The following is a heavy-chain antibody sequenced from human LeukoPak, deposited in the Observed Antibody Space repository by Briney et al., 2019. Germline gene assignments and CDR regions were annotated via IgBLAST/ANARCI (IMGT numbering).Heavy chain of an antibody. CDR2: ISSSSSYI. V-gene: IGHV3-21*01. CDR1: GFTFSSYS. D-gene: IGHD3-22*01. Sequence: GGSLRLSCAASGFTFSSYSMNWVRQAPGKGLEWVSSISSSSSYIYYADSVKGRFTISRDNAKNSLYLQMNSLRAEDTAVYYCARPMIVVVGPHGMDVWGQGTTVTVSS. J-gene: IGHJ6*02. CDR3: ARPMIVVVGPHGMDV.